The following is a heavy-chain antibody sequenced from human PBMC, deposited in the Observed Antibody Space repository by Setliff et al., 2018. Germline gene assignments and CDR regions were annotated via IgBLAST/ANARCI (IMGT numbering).Heavy chain of an antibody. Sequence: SETLSLTCTVSGGSISSGAYYWGWIRQPPGKGLEWIGSIYYSGSTYYNPSLKSRVTISVDTSKNQFSLKLSSVTAADTAVYYCARSAGYSSSWYNYYYGMDVWGQGTTVTVSS. CDR2: IYYSGST. V-gene: IGHV4-39*07. CDR3: ARSAGYSSSWYNYYYGMDV. CDR1: GGSISSGAYY. J-gene: IGHJ6*02. D-gene: IGHD6-13*01.